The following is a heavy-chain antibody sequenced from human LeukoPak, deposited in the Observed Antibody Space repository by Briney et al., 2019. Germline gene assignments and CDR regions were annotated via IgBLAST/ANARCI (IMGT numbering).Heavy chain of an antibody. Sequence: SVKVSCKASGGTFSSYAISWVRQAPGQGLEWVGGIIPIFGTANYAQKFQGRVTITTDESTSTAYMELSSLRSEDTAVYYCARGGVAAAGPHYYYYYYMDVWGKGTTVTVSS. D-gene: IGHD6-13*01. CDR3: ARGGVAAAGPHYYYYYYMDV. CDR1: GGTFSSYA. CDR2: IIPIFGTA. J-gene: IGHJ6*03. V-gene: IGHV1-69*05.